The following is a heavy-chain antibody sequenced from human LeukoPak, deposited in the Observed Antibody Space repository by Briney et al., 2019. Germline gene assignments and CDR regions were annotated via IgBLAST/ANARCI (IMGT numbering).Heavy chain of an antibody. CDR1: GFTFSGYG. V-gene: IGHV3-33*01. CDR2: IWYDGSNK. CDR3: ARDYSKGERGYFDY. J-gene: IGHJ4*02. Sequence: GGSLRLSCAASGFTFSGYGMHWVRQAPGKGLEWVAVIWYDGSNKYYADSVKGRLTISRDNSKNTLYLQMNSLRAEDTAVYYCARDYSKGERGYFDYWGQGTLVTVSS. D-gene: IGHD4-11*01.